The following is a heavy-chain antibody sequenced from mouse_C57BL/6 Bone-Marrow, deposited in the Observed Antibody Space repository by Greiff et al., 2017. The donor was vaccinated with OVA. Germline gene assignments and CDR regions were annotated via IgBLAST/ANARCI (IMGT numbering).Heavy chain of an antibody. CDR2: IDPSDSET. J-gene: IGHJ3*01. V-gene: IGHV1-52*01. Sequence: QVQLQQPGAELVRPGSSVKLSCKASGYTFTSYWMHWAKQRPIQGLEWIGNIDPSDSETHYNQKFKDKATLTVDKSSSTAYMQLSSLTSEDSAVYYCARHGNYFAWFAYWGQGTLVTVSA. CDR3: ARHGNYFAWFAY. D-gene: IGHD2-1*01. CDR1: GYTFTSYW.